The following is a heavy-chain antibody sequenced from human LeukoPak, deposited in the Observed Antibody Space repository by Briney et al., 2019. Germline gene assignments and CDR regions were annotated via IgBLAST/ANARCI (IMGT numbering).Heavy chain of an antibody. CDR1: GGSISSGGYY. Sequence: SETVSLTCTVSGGSISSGGYYWSWIRQHPGEGLEWIGYIYYSGSTYYNPSLKSRVTISVDTSKNQFSLKLSPVTAADTAVYYCARIPVGAWDYYYYMDVWGKGTTVTVSS. V-gene: IGHV4-31*03. CDR2: IYYSGST. D-gene: IGHD1-26*01. CDR3: ARIPVGAWDYYYYMDV. J-gene: IGHJ6*03.